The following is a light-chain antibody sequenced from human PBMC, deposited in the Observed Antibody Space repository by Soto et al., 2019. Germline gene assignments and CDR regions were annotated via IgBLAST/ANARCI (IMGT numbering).Light chain of an antibody. V-gene: IGLV2-14*01. CDR2: DVS. CDR1: SNDIDGYNY. J-gene: IGLJ1*01. CDR3: SSFSVASPL. Sequence: QSVLTQPASMSGSPGQSVTISCAGTSNDIDGYNYVSWYQHHPGTAPKLIIYDVSSRPSGVSHRFSGSKSGNTASLTISGLQAEDEADYYCSSFSVASPLFGTGTKVTVL.